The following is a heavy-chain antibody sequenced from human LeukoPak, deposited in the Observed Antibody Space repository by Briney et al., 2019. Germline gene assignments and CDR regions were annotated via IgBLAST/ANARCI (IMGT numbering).Heavy chain of an antibody. J-gene: IGHJ4*02. CDR2: ISSSGGSI. CDR1: GFTFSDSY. CDR3: ARDIGWEPQVGYFDY. V-gene: IGHV3-11*04. Sequence: GGSLRLSCAASGFTFSDSYMSWIRQAPGKGLEWVSYISSSGGSIYYADSVKGRFTISRDNSKNTLYLQMNSLGAEDTAVYYCARDIGWEPQVGYFDYWGQGTLVTVSS. D-gene: IGHD1-26*01.